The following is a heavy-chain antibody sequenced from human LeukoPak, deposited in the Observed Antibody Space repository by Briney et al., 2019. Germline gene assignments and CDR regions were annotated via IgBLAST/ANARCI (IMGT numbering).Heavy chain of an antibody. D-gene: IGHD3-10*01. Sequence: SETLSLTCTASGVSIFSHQWSWIRQSPGKGLEWIGYIYYSGIIYYNPSLKSRVTISVDTSKSHFSLKLNSVTAADTALYYCARDLGNWFDPWGQGIQVTVSS. V-gene: IGHV4-59*08. CDR1: GVSIFSHQ. CDR3: ARDLGNWFDP. J-gene: IGHJ5*02. CDR2: IYYSGII.